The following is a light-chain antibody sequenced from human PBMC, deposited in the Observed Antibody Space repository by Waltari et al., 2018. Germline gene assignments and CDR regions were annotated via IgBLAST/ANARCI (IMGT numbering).Light chain of an antibody. CDR1: SRAVGAQNY. J-gene: IGLJ1*01. CDR2: DVN. CDR3: SSYTSTNTYV. Sequence: QAALTQPAAVSESPGQSITIPCTGPSRAVGAQNYVSWYQQHPGESPKLMIYDVNKRPSGTSNRFSGSKSGNTASLSISGLQAEDEADYYCSSYTSTNTYVFGSGTKVTVL. V-gene: IGLV2-14*03.